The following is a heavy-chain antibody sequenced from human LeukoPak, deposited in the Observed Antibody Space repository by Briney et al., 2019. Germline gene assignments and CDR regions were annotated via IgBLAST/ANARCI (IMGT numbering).Heavy chain of an antibody. D-gene: IGHD3-10*01. CDR1: GFTVSSNY. CDR3: ARASEARAFGY. J-gene: IGHJ4*02. Sequence: GGSLRLSCAASGFTVSSNYMSWVRQAPGKGLEWVSVIYSGGSTYYAGSVKGRFTISRDNAKNSLYLQMNSLRAEDTAVYYCARASEARAFGYWGQGTLVTVSS. CDR2: IYSGGST. V-gene: IGHV3-66*01.